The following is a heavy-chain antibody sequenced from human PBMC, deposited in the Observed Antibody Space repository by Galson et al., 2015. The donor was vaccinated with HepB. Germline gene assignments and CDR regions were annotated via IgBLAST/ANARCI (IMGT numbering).Heavy chain of an antibody. CDR2: INQDGSEN. V-gene: IGHV3-7*01. CDR1: GFTSGLTFSSYA. CDR3: ARKGTTGTTNPDAFDI. D-gene: IGHD1-1*01. Sequence: SLRLSCAASGFTSGLTFSSYAMSWVRQVPVKGLEWVANINQDGSENYYVDSVKGRLTISRDNAKSSLYLQMHSLRAEDTAVYYCARKGTTGTTNPDAFDIWGLGTMVTVSS. J-gene: IGHJ3*02.